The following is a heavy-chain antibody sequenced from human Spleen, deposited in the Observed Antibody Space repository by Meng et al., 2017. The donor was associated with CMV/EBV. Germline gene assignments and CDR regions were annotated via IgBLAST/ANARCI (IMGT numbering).Heavy chain of an antibody. J-gene: IGHJ4*02. Sequence: GGSLRLSCAASGFTFDDYGMSWVRQAPGKGLEWVSGIRWNGETTGYADSVKGRFTISRDNAKNSLYLQMNSLRAEDTAVYYCARINSEYSSSPPYFDYWGQGTLVTVSS. V-gene: IGHV3-20*04. CDR1: GFTFDDYG. CDR3: ARINSEYSSSPPYFDY. D-gene: IGHD6-6*01. CDR2: IRWNGETT.